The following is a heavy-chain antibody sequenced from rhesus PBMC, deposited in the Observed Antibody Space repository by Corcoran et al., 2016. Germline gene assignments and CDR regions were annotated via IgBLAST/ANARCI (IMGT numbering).Heavy chain of an antibody. V-gene: IGHV6-1*01. CDR3: ARGDYQGRFDG. CDR2: TYYRSKWYN. J-gene: IGHJ5-1*01. Sequence: QVQLQESGPGLVKPSQTLSLTRAISGDSVSSNSATWNWIRQSPSRGLEWPGRTYYRSKWYNDKAQSVQNRLSLNPYTSKIQFSLQLNAVTPEDMAVYYCARGDYQGRFDGWGPGVLVTVSS. CDR1: GDSVSSNSAT. D-gene: IGHD3-9*01.